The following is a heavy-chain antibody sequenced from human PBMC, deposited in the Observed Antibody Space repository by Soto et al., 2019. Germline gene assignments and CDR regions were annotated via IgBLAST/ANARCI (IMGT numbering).Heavy chain of an antibody. V-gene: IGHV3-33*01. CDR1: GFTFSSYG. CDR3: ARGGVLMVYAREYYGMDV. CDR2: IWYDGSNK. D-gene: IGHD2-8*01. Sequence: QVQLVESGGGVVQPGRSLRLSCAASGFTFSSYGMHWVRQAPGKGLEWVAVIWYDGSNKYYADSVKGRFTISRDNSKNTLYLQMNSLRAEDTAVYYCARGGVLMVYAREYYGMDVWGQGTTVTVSS. J-gene: IGHJ6*02.